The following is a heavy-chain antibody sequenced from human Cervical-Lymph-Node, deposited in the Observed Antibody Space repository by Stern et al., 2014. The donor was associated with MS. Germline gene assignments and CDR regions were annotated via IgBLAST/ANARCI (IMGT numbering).Heavy chain of an antibody. CDR3: ARTYYYGSGTYDYYYYHMDV. V-gene: IGHV1-69*01. Sequence: QVQLVESGAEVKKPGSSVKVSCKAAGDTFSSYAISWVRQAPGQGLEWMGGIIPIFGIANYAQKFRGRVPITADESTSTTYMKLSSLRSDDTAVYYCARTYYYGSGTYDYYYYHMDVWGQGTTVTVSS. J-gene: IGHJ6*02. CDR2: IIPIFGIA. CDR1: GDTFSSYA. D-gene: IGHD3-10*01.